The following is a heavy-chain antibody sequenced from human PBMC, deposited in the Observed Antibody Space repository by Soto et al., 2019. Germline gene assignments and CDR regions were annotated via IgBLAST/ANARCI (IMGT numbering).Heavy chain of an antibody. D-gene: IGHD1-26*01. Sequence: PSETLSLTCAVSGGSISSGGYSWSWIRQPPGKGLEWIGYIYHSGSTYYNPSLKSRVTISVDRSKNQFSLKLSSVTAADTAVYYCASTTPTGDYWGQGTLVTVSS. CDR3: ASTTPTGDY. CDR1: GGSISSGGYS. V-gene: IGHV4-30-2*01. CDR2: IYHSGST. J-gene: IGHJ4*02.